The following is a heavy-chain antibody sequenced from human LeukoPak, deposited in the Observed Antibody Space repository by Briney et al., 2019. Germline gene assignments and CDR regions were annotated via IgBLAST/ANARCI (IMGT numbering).Heavy chain of an antibody. CDR3: AREGITMIRGPDY. CDR1: GSSISSGDYY. Sequence: PSQTLSPTCTVSGSSISSGDYYWSWIRQPPGKGLEWIGYIYYSGSTHYNPSLKSRVAISVDTSKNQFSLKLSSVTAADTAVYYCAREGITMIRGPDYWGQGTLVTVSS. D-gene: IGHD3-10*01. CDR2: IYYSGST. J-gene: IGHJ4*02. V-gene: IGHV4-30-4*01.